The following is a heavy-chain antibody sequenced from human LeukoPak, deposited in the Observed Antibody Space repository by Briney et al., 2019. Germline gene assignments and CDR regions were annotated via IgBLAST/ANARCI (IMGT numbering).Heavy chain of an antibody. D-gene: IGHD2-2*01. V-gene: IGHV6-1*01. CDR1: GDSVSSNSAA. J-gene: IGHJ4*02. Sequence: SQTLSLTCAISGDSVSSNSAAWNWIRQSPSRGLEWLGRTYYRSKWYNDYALSVKSRVTINPDTSKNQFSLQLNSVTPEDTAVYYCVRGFFCSSSDRRYYFEYWGQGALVTVSS. CDR3: VRGFFCSSSDRRYYFEY. CDR2: TYYRSKWYN.